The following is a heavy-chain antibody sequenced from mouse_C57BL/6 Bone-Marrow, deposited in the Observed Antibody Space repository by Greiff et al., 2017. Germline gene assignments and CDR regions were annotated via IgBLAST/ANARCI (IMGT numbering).Heavy chain of an antibody. Sequence: VQLQQSGAELVRPGASVTLSCKASGYTFTDYEMHWVKQTPVHGLEWIGAIDPETGGTAYNQKFKGKAILTADKSSSTANMELRSLTSEDSAVYYCTRGGTYYGSPFDYWGQGTTLTVSS. CDR1: GYTFTDYE. J-gene: IGHJ2*01. D-gene: IGHD1-1*01. V-gene: IGHV1-15*01. CDR2: IDPETGGT. CDR3: TRGGTYYGSPFDY.